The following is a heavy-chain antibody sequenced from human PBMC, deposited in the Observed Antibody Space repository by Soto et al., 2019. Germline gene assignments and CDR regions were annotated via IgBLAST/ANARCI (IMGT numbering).Heavy chain of an antibody. J-gene: IGHJ6*02. D-gene: IGHD5-12*01. CDR2: ISYDGSNK. CDR3: AKDQRDGYNHYYYYGMDV. CDR1: GFTFSSYG. Sequence: SLRLSCAASGFTFSSYGMHWVRQAPGKGLEWVAVISYDGSNKYYADSVKGRFTISRDNSKNTLYLQMNSLRAEDTAVYYCAKDQRDGYNHYYYYGMDVWGQGPTVTV. V-gene: IGHV3-30*18.